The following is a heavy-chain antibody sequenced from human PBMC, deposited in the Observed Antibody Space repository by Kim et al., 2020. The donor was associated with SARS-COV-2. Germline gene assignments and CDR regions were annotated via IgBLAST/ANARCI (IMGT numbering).Heavy chain of an antibody. CDR2: ISGGGKII. CDR1: GFSFSSYS. CDR3: ATDGQSAVWIY. J-gene: IGHJ4*02. V-gene: IGHV3-21*06. D-gene: IGHD3-16*01. Sequence: GGSLRLSCAASGFSFSSYSMDWVRQAPGKGLEWVSPISGGGKIILYAESVKGRFTVSRDNAKNSLYLEMNSLRAEDTALYYCATDGQSAVWIYWGQGTLVTVSS.